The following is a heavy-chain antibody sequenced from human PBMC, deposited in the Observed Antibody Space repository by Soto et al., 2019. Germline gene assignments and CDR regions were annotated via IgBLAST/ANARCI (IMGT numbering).Heavy chain of an antibody. CDR2: ISVNNGHT. Sequence: GASVKVSCKASGYSFTSYGVSWLRQAPGQGLEWMGWISVNNGHTNYAQKFQGRVTMTTDTSTSTAYMELRSLRSDDTAVYYCATSYDSGFDPWGQGALVTVSS. V-gene: IGHV1-18*04. J-gene: IGHJ5*02. CDR1: GYSFTSYG. D-gene: IGHD5-12*01. CDR3: ATSYDSGFDP.